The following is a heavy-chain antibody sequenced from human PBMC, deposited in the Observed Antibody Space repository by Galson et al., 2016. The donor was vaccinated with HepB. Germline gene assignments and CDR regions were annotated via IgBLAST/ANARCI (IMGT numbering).Heavy chain of an antibody. Sequence: SLRLSCAASGFTFSSYAMSWVRQAPGKGLEWVSAISVVADDTYYADSVTGRFTISRDNSRTTLYLQMNSLGAEDTALYYLAKDIQQWLVRGNDAFDIWGQGTMVTVSS. J-gene: IGHJ3*02. CDR1: GFTFSSYA. V-gene: IGHV3-23*01. CDR3: AKDIQQWLVRGNDAFDI. CDR2: ISVVADDT. D-gene: IGHD6-19*01.